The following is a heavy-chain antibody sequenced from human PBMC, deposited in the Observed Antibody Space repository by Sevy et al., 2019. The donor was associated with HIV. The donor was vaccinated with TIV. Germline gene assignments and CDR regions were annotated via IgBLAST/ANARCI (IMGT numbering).Heavy chain of an antibody. V-gene: IGHV1-2*02. CDR1: GYTFTDRY. Sequence: ASVKGSCQTSGYTFTDRYIHWLRQAPGEGLKWMGCIDPDTGNTRYSQEFQARVTMTGDTTVNTVYMELSRLTSDDTAVYFCAKVHPPRLSGHNSGWYPFDYWGQGTLVTVSS. D-gene: IGHD6-19*01. J-gene: IGHJ4*02. CDR3: AKVHPPRLSGHNSGWYPFDY. CDR2: IDPDTGNT.